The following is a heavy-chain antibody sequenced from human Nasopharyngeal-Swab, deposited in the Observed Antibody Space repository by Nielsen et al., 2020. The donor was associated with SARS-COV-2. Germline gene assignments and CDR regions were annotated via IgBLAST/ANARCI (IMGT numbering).Heavy chain of an antibody. Sequence: WVRQAPGQGLEWMGGIIPIFGTANYAQKFQGRVTITADESTSTAYMELSSLRSEDTAVHYCARSPRLQPWSGPYYYMDVWGKGTTVTVSS. CDR3: ARSPRLQPWSGPYYYMDV. V-gene: IGHV1-69*01. D-gene: IGHD3-3*01. CDR2: IIPIFGTA. J-gene: IGHJ6*03.